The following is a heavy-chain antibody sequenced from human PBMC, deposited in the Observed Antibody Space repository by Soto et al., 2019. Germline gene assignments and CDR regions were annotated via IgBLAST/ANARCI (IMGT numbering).Heavy chain of an antibody. CDR2: ISYDGSNK. CDR3: ARDPPYSSGWYFDY. D-gene: IGHD6-19*01. V-gene: IGHV3-30-3*01. Sequence: QVQLVESGGGVVQPGRSLRLSCAASGFTFSSYAMHWVRQAPGKGLEWVAVISYDGSNKYYADSVKGRFTISRDNSKNTLYLQRNSLRAEDTAVYYCARDPPYSSGWYFDYWGQGTLVTVSS. J-gene: IGHJ4*02. CDR1: GFTFSSYA.